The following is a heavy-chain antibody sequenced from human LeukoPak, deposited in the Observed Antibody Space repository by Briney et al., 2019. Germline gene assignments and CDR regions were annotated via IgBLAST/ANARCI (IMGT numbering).Heavy chain of an antibody. CDR1: GGSINGYY. J-gene: IGHJ4*02. Sequence: PSETLSLTCSVSGGSINGYYWSWLRQPPGKTLEYIGYIYSDGGSANYNPSLKSRVTMSVDTSKNQFSLKLSSVTAADTALYYCARHYNSGTYPIDYWGRGTLVTVSS. D-gene: IGHD3-10*01. CDR2: IYSDGGSA. V-gene: IGHV4-59*01. CDR3: ARHYNSGTYPIDY.